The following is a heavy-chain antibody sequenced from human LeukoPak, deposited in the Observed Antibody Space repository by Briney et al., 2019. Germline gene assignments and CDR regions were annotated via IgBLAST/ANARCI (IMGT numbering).Heavy chain of an antibody. V-gene: IGHV3-33*08. J-gene: IGHJ5*02. CDR3: ARDLDLYSSEPYWLDP. CDR1: GFTFSSYA. Sequence: GGSLRLSCAASGFTFSSYAMSWVRQAPGKGLEWVAVIWYDGSNKYYADSVKGRFTISRDNSKNTLYLQMNSLRAEDTAVYYCARDLDLYSSEPYWLDPWGQGTLVTVSS. CDR2: IWYDGSNK. D-gene: IGHD6-19*01.